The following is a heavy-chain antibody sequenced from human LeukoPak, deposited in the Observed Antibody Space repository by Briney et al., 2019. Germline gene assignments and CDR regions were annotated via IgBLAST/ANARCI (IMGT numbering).Heavy chain of an antibody. D-gene: IGHD5-18*01. V-gene: IGHV3-23*01. CDR3: AKLLHPGYSYGYPVY. J-gene: IGHJ4*02. Sequence: GGSLRLYCAASGFTFNSYAMSWVRQAPGKGLEWVSAVSGSGGSTYYADSVKGRFTISRDNSKNTLYLQMNSPTAEDTAVYYCAKLLHPGYSYGYPVYWGQGTLVTVSS. CDR2: VSGSGGST. CDR1: GFTFNSYA.